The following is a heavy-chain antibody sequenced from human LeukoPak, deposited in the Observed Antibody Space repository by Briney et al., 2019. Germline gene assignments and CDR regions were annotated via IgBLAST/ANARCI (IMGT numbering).Heavy chain of an antibody. D-gene: IGHD3-3*01. J-gene: IGHJ4*02. V-gene: IGHV4-59*08. CDR2: IYYSGST. CDR3: ARQRFLEWYFDY. Sequence: SETLSLTCTVSGGSISSYYWSWIRQPPGKGLEWIGYIYYSGSTKYNPSLKSRVTISVDRSKNQFSLKLSSVTAADTAVYYCARQRFLEWYFDYWGQGTLVTVSS. CDR1: GGSISSYY.